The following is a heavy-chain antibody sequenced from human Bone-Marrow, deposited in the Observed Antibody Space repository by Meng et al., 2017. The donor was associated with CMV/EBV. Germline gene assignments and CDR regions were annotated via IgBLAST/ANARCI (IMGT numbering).Heavy chain of an antibody. D-gene: IGHD3-3*01. CDR3: ATSDDFWSGADC. Sequence: GGSLRLSCAASGFTFSTYAMSWVRQAPGKGLEWGSSIRGSGDSTYYADSVKGRLTISRDNSKNTLYLQMNSLRAEDTAVYFCATSDDFWSGADCWGQGTLVTVSS. J-gene: IGHJ4*02. CDR2: IRGSGDST. V-gene: IGHV3-23*01. CDR1: GFTFSTYA.